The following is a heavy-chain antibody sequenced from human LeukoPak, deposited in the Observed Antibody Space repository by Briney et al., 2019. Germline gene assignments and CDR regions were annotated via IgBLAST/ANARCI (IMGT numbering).Heavy chain of an antibody. CDR2: IYYSGST. CDR1: GFTLSSYAMH. D-gene: IGHD4-17*01. CDR3: ARNGGYSTVTIDDY. V-gene: IGHV4-39*01. J-gene: IGHJ4*02. Sequence: MTGGSLRLSCAASGFTLSSYAMHWVRQPPGKGLEWIGSIYYSGSTYYNPSLKSRVTISVDTSKNQFSLKLSSVTAADTAVYYCARNGGYSTVTIDDYWGQGTLVTVSS.